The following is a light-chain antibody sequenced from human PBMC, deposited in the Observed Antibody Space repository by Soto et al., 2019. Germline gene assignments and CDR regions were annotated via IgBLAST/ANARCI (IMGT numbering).Light chain of an antibody. V-gene: IGLV2-14*01. CDR1: SSDVGGYNY. CDR2: DVS. Sequence: QSALTQPASVSGSPGQSITISCTGTSSDVGGYNYVSWYQQHPGKAPKLMIYDVSNLPSGVSNRFSGSKSVNTASLTISGLQAEDEADYYCSSYTSSSTVVFGGGTKLTVL. J-gene: IGLJ2*01. CDR3: SSYTSSSTVV.